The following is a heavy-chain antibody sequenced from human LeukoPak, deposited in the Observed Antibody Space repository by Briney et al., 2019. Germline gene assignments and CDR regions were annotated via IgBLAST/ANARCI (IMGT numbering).Heavy chain of an antibody. J-gene: IGHJ4*02. CDR1: GFTFSSYE. CDR2: ISSSGSTI. CDR3: AKALPGFDVFDC. V-gene: IGHV3-48*03. D-gene: IGHD3-10*01. Sequence: PGGSLRLSCAASGFTFSSYEMNWVRQAPGKGLEWVSYISSSGSTIYYADSVKGRFTISRDNAKNSLYLQMNSLRAEDTAVYYCAKALPGFDVFDCWGQGTLVTVSS.